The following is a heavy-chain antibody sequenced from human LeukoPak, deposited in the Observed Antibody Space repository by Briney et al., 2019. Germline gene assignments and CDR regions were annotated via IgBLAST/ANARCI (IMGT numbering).Heavy chain of an antibody. V-gene: IGHV3-53*01. CDR1: GFTVSSDY. Sequence: GGSLRLSCAASGFTVSSDYMSWVRQAPGKGLEWVSVIYSGGSTFYAHPVKGRFAISRDNSKNTLHLQMNSLRVEDTAIYYCARGTIARLGPFDCWGQGTLVIVSS. J-gene: IGHJ4*02. CDR2: IYSGGST. CDR3: ARGTIARLGPFDC. D-gene: IGHD6-6*01.